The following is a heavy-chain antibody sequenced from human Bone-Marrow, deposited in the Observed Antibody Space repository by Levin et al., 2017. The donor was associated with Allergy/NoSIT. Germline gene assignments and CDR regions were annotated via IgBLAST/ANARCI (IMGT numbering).Heavy chain of an antibody. J-gene: IGHJ4*02. D-gene: IGHD6-19*01. V-gene: IGHV3-21*01. CDR3: ARDYSGFLDY. CDR1: GFTFSSYS. CDR2: ISSSSSYI. Sequence: GESLKISCAASGFTFSSYSMNWVRQAPGKGLEWVSSISSSSSYIYYADSVKGRFTISRDNAKNSLYLQMNSLRAEDTAVYYCARDYSGFLDYWGQGTLVTVSS.